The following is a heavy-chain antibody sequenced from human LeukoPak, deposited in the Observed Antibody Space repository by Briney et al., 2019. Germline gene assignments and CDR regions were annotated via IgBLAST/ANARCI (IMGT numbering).Heavy chain of an antibody. CDR2: IYSAGST. CDR1: GFTVSSNY. CDR3: VRVEMATGYDAFDI. D-gene: IGHD5-24*01. Sequence: PGGSLRLFCAAAGFTVSSNYKSWVRQAPGAGLEWVSVIYSAGSTYYADSVKGRFTISRDNSKNTLYLQMNSLRAEDTAVYYCVRVEMATGYDAFDIWGQGTMVTVSS. V-gene: IGHV3-53*01. J-gene: IGHJ3*02.